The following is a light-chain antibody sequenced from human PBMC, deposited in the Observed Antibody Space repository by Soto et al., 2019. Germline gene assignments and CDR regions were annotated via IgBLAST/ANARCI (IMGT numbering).Light chain of an antibody. V-gene: IGKV3-20*01. CDR2: GAS. CDR3: QQYGRPPRAT. CDR1: QSVSSSY. Sequence: EILLTQSPGTLSLSPGERATLSCRASQSVSSSYLAWYQQKPGQAPTLLIYGASSRATGIADRFSGGGCGTEFTLSISNVEPEDFAVYYCQQYGRPPRATFGQGTRLEIK. J-gene: IGKJ5*01.